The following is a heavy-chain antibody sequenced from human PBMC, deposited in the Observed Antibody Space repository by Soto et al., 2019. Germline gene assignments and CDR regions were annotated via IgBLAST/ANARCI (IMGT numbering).Heavy chain of an antibody. J-gene: IGHJ4*02. V-gene: IGHV3-30-3*01. CDR2: ISYDGSNK. CDR3: ARDPSFDY. Sequence: GGSLRLSCAASGFTFSSYAMHWVRQAPGKGLEWVAVISYDGSNKYYADSVKGRFTISRDNSKNTLYLQMNGLRAEDTAVYYCARDPSFDYWGQGTLVTVSS. CDR1: GFTFSSYA.